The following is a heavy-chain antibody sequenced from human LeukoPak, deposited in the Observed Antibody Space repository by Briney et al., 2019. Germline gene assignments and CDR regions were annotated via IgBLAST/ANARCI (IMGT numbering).Heavy chain of an antibody. CDR3: ARANYYGSGRAAFDI. J-gene: IGHJ3*02. V-gene: IGHV3-7*01. CDR2: IKYDGSQK. Sequence: GGSLRLSCAGSGFIFSEHWMSWVRLTPGEGLEWVANIKYDGSQKSYADSVRGRFTISRDNARNSLYLVMNSLRAEDTAVYYCARANYYGSGRAAFDIWGQGTMVTVSS. D-gene: IGHD3-10*01. CDR1: GFIFSEHW.